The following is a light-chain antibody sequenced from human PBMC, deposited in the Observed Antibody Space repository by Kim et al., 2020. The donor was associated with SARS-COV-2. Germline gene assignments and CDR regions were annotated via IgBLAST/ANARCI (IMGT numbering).Light chain of an antibody. V-gene: IGKV1-5*03. J-gene: IGKJ4*01. CDR3: HQYNSYHRA. Sequence: DIQMTQSPSTLSASVGDRVTITCRASQSISSWLAWYKQKPAKAPKLLISEASTLERGVPSRFSGSGSGTEFTLTISSLQPDDFATYYCHQYNSYHRAFVGGTTV. CDR2: EAS. CDR1: QSISSW.